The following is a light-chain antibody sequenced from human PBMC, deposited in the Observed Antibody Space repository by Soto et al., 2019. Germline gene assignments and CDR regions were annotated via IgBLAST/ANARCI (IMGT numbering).Light chain of an antibody. CDR1: QSVSSN. Sequence: EIVLTQSPGTLSLSPGEIATLSFSASQSVSSNLAWYQQKPGQAPRLLIYGASTRATGIPARFSGSGSGTEFTLTISSLQSEDFAVYYCQQYNNWPQTFGQGTKVDI. J-gene: IGKJ1*01. CDR3: QQYNNWPQT. V-gene: IGKV3-15*01. CDR2: GAS.